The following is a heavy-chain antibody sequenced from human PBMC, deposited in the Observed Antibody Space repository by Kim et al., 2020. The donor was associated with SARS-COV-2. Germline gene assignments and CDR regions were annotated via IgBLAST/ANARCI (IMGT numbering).Heavy chain of an antibody. Sequence: TRYSPSSQGQVTISADKSISTAYVQWSSLKASDTAMYYCASGSYSYYFDYWGQGTLVTVSS. J-gene: IGHJ4*02. CDR3: ASGSYSYYFDY. V-gene: IGHV5-51*01. CDR2: T. D-gene: IGHD1-26*01.